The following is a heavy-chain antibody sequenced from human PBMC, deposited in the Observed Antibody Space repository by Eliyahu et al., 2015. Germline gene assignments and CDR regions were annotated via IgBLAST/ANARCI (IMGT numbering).Heavy chain of an antibody. Sequence: EVQLVESGGGLVQPGGSLRLSCAASGFXFXNYAMXWVRQAPGKGLGYVSAISSNGGSTYYANSVKGRFTISRDNSKNTLYLQMGSLRPEDMVVYYCARASHGARVLWYFDLWGRGTLVTVSS. D-gene: IGHD3-10*01. CDR2: ISSNGGST. CDR3: ARASHGARVLWYFDL. CDR1: GFXFXNYA. V-gene: IGHV3-64*01. J-gene: IGHJ2*01.